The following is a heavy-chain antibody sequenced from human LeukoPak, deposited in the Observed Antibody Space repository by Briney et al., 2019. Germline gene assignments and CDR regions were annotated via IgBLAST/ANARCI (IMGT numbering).Heavy chain of an antibody. Sequence: ASVKVSCKTSGYTFNKYSITWVRQAPGQGLEWMGWISVYNDNTNYAQSLQGRATMTTDTSTSTAYMELRSLRSDDTAVYYCARGKSVTTLLNWFDPWGQGTLVIVSS. V-gene: IGHV1-18*01. CDR3: ARGKSVTTLLNWFDP. CDR1: GYTFNKYS. D-gene: IGHD4-17*01. CDR2: ISVYNDNT. J-gene: IGHJ5*02.